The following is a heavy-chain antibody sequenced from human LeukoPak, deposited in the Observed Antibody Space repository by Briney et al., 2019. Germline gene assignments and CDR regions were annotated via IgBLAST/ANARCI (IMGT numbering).Heavy chain of an antibody. Sequence: QAGGSLRLSCAVSGFTVSGYGMSWVRQAPGKGLEWISAIRVDGETTWYAGSVKGRFIISRDNSKNTLYLQMNSLRAEDTGAYFCAQGYSTGWYPHWGQGSLVSVSS. CDR2: IRVDGETT. CDR3: AQGYSTGWYPH. CDR1: GFTVSGYG. V-gene: IGHV3-23*01. D-gene: IGHD6-19*01. J-gene: IGHJ4*02.